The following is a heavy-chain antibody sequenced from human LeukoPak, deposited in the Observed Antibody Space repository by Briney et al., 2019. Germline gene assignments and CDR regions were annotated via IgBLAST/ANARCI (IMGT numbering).Heavy chain of an antibody. J-gene: IGHJ4*02. CDR2: INLNSGGT. CDR3: ARAPYSSSWYYFDY. Sequence: GASVKVSCKASGYTFTGYYMHWVRQAPGQGLEWMGWINLNSGGTNYAQKFQGRVTMTRDTSISTAYMELSRLRSDDTAVYYCARAPYSSSWYYFDYWGQGTLVTVSS. V-gene: IGHV1-2*02. CDR1: GYTFTGYY. D-gene: IGHD6-13*01.